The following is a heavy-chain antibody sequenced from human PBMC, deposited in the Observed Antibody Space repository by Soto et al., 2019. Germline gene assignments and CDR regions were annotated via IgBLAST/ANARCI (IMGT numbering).Heavy chain of an antibody. CDR2: IYYRSKWFH. Sequence: SQTLSLTCVISGDSVSSNGACWNWIRQSPSRGLQWLGRIYYRSKWFHDYAASVESRMAINPDTSRNQFSLQLNYVTPEDTAVYYCARVHCTAGTCLDGLDFWGQGTTVTVSS. J-gene: IGHJ6*02. CDR1: GDSVSSNGAC. CDR3: ARVHCTAGTCLDGLDF. V-gene: IGHV6-1*01. D-gene: IGHD2-15*01.